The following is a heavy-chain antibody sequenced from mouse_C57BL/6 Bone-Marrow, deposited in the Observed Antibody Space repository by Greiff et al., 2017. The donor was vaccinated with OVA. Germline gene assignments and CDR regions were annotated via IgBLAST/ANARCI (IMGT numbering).Heavy chain of an antibody. Sequence: VQLQQPGAELVKPGASVKLSCKASGYTFTSYWIHWVKQRPGQGLEWIGMIHPNSGSTNYNEKFKSKSPLTVDKSSSTAYMQLSTLTSEDSAVYYGARGRIRRAMDYWGQGTSVTVSS. CDR3: ARGRIRRAMDY. J-gene: IGHJ4*01. CDR2: IHPNSGST. V-gene: IGHV1-64*01. D-gene: IGHD2-12*01. CDR1: GYTFTSYW.